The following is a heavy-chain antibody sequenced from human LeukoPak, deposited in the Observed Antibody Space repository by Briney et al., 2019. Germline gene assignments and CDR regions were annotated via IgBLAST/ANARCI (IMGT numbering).Heavy chain of an antibody. D-gene: IGHD1-14*01. V-gene: IGHV3-30*04. CDR2: ISTDGNTK. Sequence: GRSLRLSCAASGLTFSTYDMHWVRQAQGKGLQWVAVISTDGNTKYYADSVKGRFTISRDNSENTLYLQMNSLRTEDTAVFYYARDPRHGKPDYFAYWSQGTLVTVSS. J-gene: IGHJ4*02. CDR3: ARDPRHGKPDYFAY. CDR1: GLTFSTYD.